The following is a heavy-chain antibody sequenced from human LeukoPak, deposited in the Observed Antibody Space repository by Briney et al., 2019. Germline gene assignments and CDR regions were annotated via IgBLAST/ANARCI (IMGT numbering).Heavy chain of an antibody. CDR1: GFTFSSYS. CDR3: ARDGWFGESYFDY. J-gene: IGHJ4*02. CDR2: ISSSSSYI. Sequence: PGGSLRLSCAASGFTFSSYSMNWVRQAPGKGLEWVSSISSSSSYIYYADSVKGRFTISRDNAKNSLYLQIKSLRAEDTAVYYCARDGWFGESYFDYWGQGTLVTVSS. D-gene: IGHD3-10*01. V-gene: IGHV3-21*01.